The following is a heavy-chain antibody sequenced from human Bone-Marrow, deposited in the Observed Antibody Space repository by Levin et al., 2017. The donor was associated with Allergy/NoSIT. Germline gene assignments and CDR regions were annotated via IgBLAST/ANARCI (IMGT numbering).Heavy chain of an antibody. CDR1: GFTFSSHG. CDR2: IGSAGTT. Sequence: GGSLRLSCVASGFTFSSHGMNWVRQAPGKGLEWFSFIGSAGTTFYADSVKGRFTISRDNSKNTLYLQMNSLRAEDTAVYYCAKRLSGSDRSVDYWGQGTLVTVSS. V-gene: IGHV3-23*01. D-gene: IGHD3-3*01. CDR3: AKRLSGSDRSVDY. J-gene: IGHJ4*02.